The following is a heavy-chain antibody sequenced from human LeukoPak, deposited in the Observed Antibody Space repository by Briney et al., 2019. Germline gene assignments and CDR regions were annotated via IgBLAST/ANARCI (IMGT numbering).Heavy chain of an antibody. CDR3: APEGGSSYDY. D-gene: IGHD3-16*01. CDR1: GFTFSSYG. V-gene: IGHV3-30*03. CDR2: ISYDGSNK. Sequence: GGSPRLSCAASGFTFSSYGMHWVRQAPGRGLEWVAVISYDGSNKYYADSVKGRFTISRDNAKNTLYLEMNSLRAEDTALYYCAPEGGSSYDYWGQGTLVTVSS. J-gene: IGHJ4*02.